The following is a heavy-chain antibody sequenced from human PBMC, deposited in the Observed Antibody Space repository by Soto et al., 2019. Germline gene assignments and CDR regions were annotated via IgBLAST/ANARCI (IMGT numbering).Heavy chain of an antibody. CDR3: AREGWPLLQTGMDV. Sequence: GESLKISCEASGFTLRSYSMNWVRQAPGKGLEWVSYISSSNRTINYADSVKGRFIISRDNAKNSLYLQMHSLRDQHTAVYYCAREGWPLLQTGMDVWGQGTTVTVSS. J-gene: IGHJ6*02. CDR1: GFTLRSYS. D-gene: IGHD2-15*01. CDR2: ISSSNRTI. V-gene: IGHV3-48*02.